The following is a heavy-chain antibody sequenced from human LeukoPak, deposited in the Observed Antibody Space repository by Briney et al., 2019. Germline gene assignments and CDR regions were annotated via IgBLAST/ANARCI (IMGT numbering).Heavy chain of an antibody. CDR2: IYYDGSNK. CDR1: GITFSNYG. CDR3: ARAHYSNGPPYFFYYYMDV. D-gene: IGHD4-11*01. J-gene: IGHJ6*03. Sequence: GRSLRLSCAASGITFSNYGMHWVRQAPGKGLEWVAVIYYDGSNKYYADSVKGRFIISRDNSKNTLHLQMNSLRAEDTAVYYCARAHYSNGPPYFFYYYMDVWGKGTTVTVSS. V-gene: IGHV3-33*01.